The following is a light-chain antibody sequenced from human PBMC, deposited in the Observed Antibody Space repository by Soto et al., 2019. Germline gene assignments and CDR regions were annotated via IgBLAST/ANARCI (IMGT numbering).Light chain of an antibody. CDR2: DVS. Sequence: QSALTQPASVSGSPGQSITISCTGTSSDVGRYNYVSWYRRHPGKAPKLIIYDVSNRPSGVSNRFSGSKSGTTASLTISGLQTEDEADYYCCSDTSSSTAVVGGGSKSPS. V-gene: IGLV2-14*01. CDR3: CSDTSSSTAV. J-gene: IGLJ2*01. CDR1: SSDVGRYNY.